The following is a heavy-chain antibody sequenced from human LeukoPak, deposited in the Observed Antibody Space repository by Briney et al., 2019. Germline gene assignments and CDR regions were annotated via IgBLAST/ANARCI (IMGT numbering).Heavy chain of an antibody. CDR2: ISGSGGST. CDR3: AKRGFYDGSGRFYFDN. D-gene: IGHD3-22*01. Sequence: GGSLRLSCAASGFTFSSYAMSWVRQAPGKGLEWVSAISGSGGSTYYADSVKGRFTISRDNSKNTLYLQLNSLRAEDTAIYYCAKRGFYDGSGRFYFDNWGQGTLVTVSS. J-gene: IGHJ4*02. CDR1: GFTFSSYA. V-gene: IGHV3-23*01.